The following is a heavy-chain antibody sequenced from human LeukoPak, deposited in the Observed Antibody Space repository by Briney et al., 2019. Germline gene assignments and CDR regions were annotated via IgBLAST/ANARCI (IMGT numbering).Heavy chain of an antibody. J-gene: IGHJ4*02. Sequence: PGRSLRLSCAASGFTFSSYGMHWVRQAPGKGLEWVAVIWYDGSNKYYADSVKGRFTISRDNSKNTLYLQMNSLRAEDTAVYYCARVVTIFGVVRRNPPVFDYWGQGTLVTVSS. CDR1: GFTFSSYG. CDR2: IWYDGSNK. V-gene: IGHV3-33*01. CDR3: ARVVTIFGVVRRNPPVFDY. D-gene: IGHD3-3*01.